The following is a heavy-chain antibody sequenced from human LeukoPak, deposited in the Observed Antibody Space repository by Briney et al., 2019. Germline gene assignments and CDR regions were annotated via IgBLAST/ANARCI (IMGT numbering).Heavy chain of an antibody. V-gene: IGHV3-23*01. CDR1: GFTFNTYT. D-gene: IGHD6-13*01. CDR3: AKIIAAASKFDY. CDR2: ITASSTAI. J-gene: IGHJ4*02. Sequence: GGSLRLSCAASGFTFNTYTMNWVRQAPGKGLEWVSSITASSTAIYSADSVKGRFTISRDNSKNTLYLQMNSLRAEDTAVYYCAKIIAAASKFDYWGQGTLVTVSS.